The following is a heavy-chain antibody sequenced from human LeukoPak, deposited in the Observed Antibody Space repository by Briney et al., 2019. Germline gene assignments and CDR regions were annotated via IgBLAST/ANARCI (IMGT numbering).Heavy chain of an antibody. V-gene: IGHV3-21*01. CDR2: ISSSSSYI. J-gene: IGHJ3*02. Sequence: GGSLRLXCAASGLTFSSYSMNWVRQAPGKGLEWVSSISSSSSYIYYADSVKGRFTISRDNAKNSLYLQMNSLRAEDTAVYYCARGYSGVSGAFDIWGQGTMVTVSS. D-gene: IGHD5-12*01. CDR3: ARGYSGVSGAFDI. CDR1: GLTFSSYS.